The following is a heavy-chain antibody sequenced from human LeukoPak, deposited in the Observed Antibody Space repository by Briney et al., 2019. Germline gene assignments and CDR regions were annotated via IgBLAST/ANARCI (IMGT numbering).Heavy chain of an antibody. CDR3: AKEGRSSTPGY. CDR1: GGSIGSYC. D-gene: IGHD2-15*01. CDR2: ISTSESP. J-gene: IGHJ4*02. V-gene: IGHV4-4*07. Sequence: PSETLSLTCTVSGGSIGSYCWSWIRQPAGKGLEWIGRISTSESPNYNPSLKSRVTMSVDTSKNQFSLRLTSVTAADTAVYYCAKEGRSSTPGYWGQRSLVTVSS.